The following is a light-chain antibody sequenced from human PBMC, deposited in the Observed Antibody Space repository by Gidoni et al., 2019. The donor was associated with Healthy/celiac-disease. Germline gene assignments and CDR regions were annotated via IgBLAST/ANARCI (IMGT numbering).Light chain of an antibody. CDR1: QSISTY. V-gene: IGKV1-39*01. Sequence: DIQMTQSPSSLSASVGDRVTITCRASQSISTYLNWHQQKPGKAPKVLIYAPSSLQSGVPSRFSGSGSGTDFTLTISSLQPEDFATYYCQQSYSTPYTFGQGTKLEIK. J-gene: IGKJ2*01. CDR2: APS. CDR3: QQSYSTPYT.